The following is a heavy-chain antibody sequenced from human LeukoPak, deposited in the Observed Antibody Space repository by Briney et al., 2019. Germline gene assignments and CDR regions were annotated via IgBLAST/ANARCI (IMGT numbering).Heavy chain of an antibody. J-gene: IGHJ4*02. Sequence: SSETLSLTCTVSGGSISSFHWSWIRQPPGKGLEWIGYIYYRGSTNYNPSLKSRVTISLDTSNNQFSLRLSSVTAADTAVYYCARADCRTTACYPFDYWGQGTLVTVSS. CDR2: IYYRGST. D-gene: IGHD2-2*01. CDR1: GGSISSFH. CDR3: ARADCRTTACYPFDY. V-gene: IGHV4-59*01.